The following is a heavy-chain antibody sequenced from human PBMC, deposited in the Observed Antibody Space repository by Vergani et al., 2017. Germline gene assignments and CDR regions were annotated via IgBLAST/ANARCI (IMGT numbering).Heavy chain of an antibody. CDR1: GGTFSSYA. CDR2: IIPIFGTA. J-gene: IGHJ6*02. Sequence: QFRLVQSGAEVKKPGSSVKVSCKASGGTFSSYAISGVRQAPGQGLEWMGRIIPIFGTANYSQKFQGRVTITADESTSTAYMELSSLRSEDTAVYYCARDLDYYYGMDVWGQGTTVTVSS. CDR3: ARDLDYYYGMDV. V-gene: IGHV1-69*13.